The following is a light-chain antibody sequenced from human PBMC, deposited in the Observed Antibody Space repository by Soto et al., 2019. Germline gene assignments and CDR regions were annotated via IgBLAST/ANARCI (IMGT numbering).Light chain of an antibody. Sequence: QLVLTQPPSVSGAPGQRVTISCTGSSSNLGSGYDVHWYQHLPGTAPKLLIFNNVNRPSGVPDRFSGSKSGTSASLAITGLEAEDEADYYCQSYDSSLSGSMVFGGGTKVTVL. CDR1: SSNLGSGYD. CDR2: NNV. CDR3: QSYDSSLSGSMV. J-gene: IGLJ3*02. V-gene: IGLV1-40*01.